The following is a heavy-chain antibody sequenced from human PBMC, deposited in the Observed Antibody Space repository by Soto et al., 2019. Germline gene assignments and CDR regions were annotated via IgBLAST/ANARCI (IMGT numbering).Heavy chain of an antibody. D-gene: IGHD6-19*01. Sequence: QLQLQESGSGLVKPSQTLSLTCAVSGGSISSGGYSWSWIRQPPGKGLEWIGYIYHRGSTYYNPSLKSRVTISVDRSKNQFSLKLSSVTAADTAVYYCARSTGEIAVAPFDYWGQGTLVTVSS. V-gene: IGHV4-30-2*01. CDR2: IYHRGST. J-gene: IGHJ4*02. CDR1: GGSISSGGYS. CDR3: ARSTGEIAVAPFDY.